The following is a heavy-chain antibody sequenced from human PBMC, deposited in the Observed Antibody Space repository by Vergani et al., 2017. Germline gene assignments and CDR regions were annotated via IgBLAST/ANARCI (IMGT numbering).Heavy chain of an antibody. Sequence: QVQLQESGPGLVKSSATLSLTCSVSFDSIRNLYCNWIRQPPGKGLEWIRSIHYSENTNYNPSLKTRVTISVDTSKNQFSLTLTSVTAADSAVYYCSSDTHSGQRADRWGQGSLVTVTS. CDR3: SSDTHSGQRADR. CDR2: IHYSENT. D-gene: IGHD1-26*01. V-gene: IGHV4-59*11. CDR1: FDSIRNLY. J-gene: IGHJ5*02.